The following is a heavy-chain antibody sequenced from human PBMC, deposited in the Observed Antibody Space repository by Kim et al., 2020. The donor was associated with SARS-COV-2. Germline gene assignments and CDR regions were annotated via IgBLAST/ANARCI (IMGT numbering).Heavy chain of an antibody. J-gene: IGHJ6*02. CDR3: ARERYYDSSGYLTTYRVNYYYYGMDV. CDR2: IIPIFGTA. D-gene: IGHD3-22*01. CDR1: GGTFSSYA. Sequence: SVKVSCKASGGTFSSYAISWVRQAPGQGLEWMGGIIPIFGTANYAQKFQGRVTITADESTSTAYMELSSLRYEETAVYYCARERYYDSSGYLTTYRVNYYYYGMDVWGQGTTVTVSS. V-gene: IGHV1-69*13.